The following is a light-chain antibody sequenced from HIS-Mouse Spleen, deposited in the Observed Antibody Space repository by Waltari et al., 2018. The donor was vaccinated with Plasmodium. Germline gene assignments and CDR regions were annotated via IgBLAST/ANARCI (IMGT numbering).Light chain of an antibody. CDR3: YSTDSSGNHRV. J-gene: IGLJ3*02. CDR2: EDS. Sequence: SYELTQPPSVSVSPGQTARITCSGDALPTTYAYWYQQKSGQAPVLVIYEDSKRPAGIHERFSGSSSGTMATLTISGAQVEDEADYYCYSTDSSGNHRVFGGGTKLTVL. V-gene: IGLV3-10*01. CDR1: ALPTTY.